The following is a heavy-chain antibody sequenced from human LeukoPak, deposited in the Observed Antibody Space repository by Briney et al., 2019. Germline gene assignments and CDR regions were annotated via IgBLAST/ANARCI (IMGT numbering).Heavy chain of an antibody. D-gene: IGHD3-22*01. V-gene: IGHV3-11*01. CDR3: ARDRLGDYDHSGYYDK. CDR2: ICDSGRTI. CDR1: GFTFSDYY. Sequence: GGSLRLSCAASGFTFSDYYMSWIRQAPGKGLEWISYICDSGRTIYYADSVKGRFTISRDNAKNSVYLQMNNLGAEDTSVYYCARDRLGDYDHSGYYDKWGQGTLVTVSS. J-gene: IGHJ4*02.